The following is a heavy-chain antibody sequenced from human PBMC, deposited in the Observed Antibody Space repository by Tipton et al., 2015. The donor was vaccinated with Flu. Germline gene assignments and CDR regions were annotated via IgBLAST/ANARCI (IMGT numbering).Heavy chain of an antibody. Sequence: LRLSCTVSGDSVTSGNYYWTWIRQSAGKGLEWIGRVSSGGSTKYNPSLRGRATISLDMSRNQFSLKVISVTAADTAVYYCTRGTIYYDSRGFEYCRFGPWGQGSLVSVSS. CDR2: VSSGGST. D-gene: IGHD3-22*01. CDR1: GDSVTSGNYY. J-gene: IGHJ5*02. CDR3: TRGTIYYDSRGFEYCRFGP. V-gene: IGHV4-61*02.